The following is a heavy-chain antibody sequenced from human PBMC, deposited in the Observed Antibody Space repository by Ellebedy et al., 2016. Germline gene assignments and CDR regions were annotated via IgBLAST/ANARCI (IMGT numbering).Heavy chain of an antibody. V-gene: IGHV3-23*01. CDR1: GFTFRNTA. D-gene: IGHD2-15*01. CDR3: AWGLGFCGSPCSAFDS. Sequence: GGSLRLXCAASGFTFRNTAMSWVRQAPGKGPEWVSSISDSGTRTYYADSVKGRFTISRDNSKNTLSLQMESLRAEDTDVYYCAWGLGFCGSPCSAFDSWGRGTLVTVST. CDR2: ISDSGTRT. J-gene: IGHJ4*02.